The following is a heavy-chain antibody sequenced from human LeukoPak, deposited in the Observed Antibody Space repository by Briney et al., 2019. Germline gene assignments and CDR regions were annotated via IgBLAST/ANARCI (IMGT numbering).Heavy chain of an antibody. CDR3: ARGDLYYYDSSGYYLGTSDY. V-gene: IGHV3-64*01. D-gene: IGHD3-22*01. J-gene: IGHJ4*02. CDR1: GFTFSSYA. Sequence: GGSLRLSCAASGFTFSSYAMHWVRQAPGKGLEYVSAISSNGGSTYYANSVKGRFTISRDNSKNTLYLQMGSLRAEDMAVYYCARGDLYYYDSSGYYLGTSDYWGQGTLVTVSS. CDR2: ISSNGGST.